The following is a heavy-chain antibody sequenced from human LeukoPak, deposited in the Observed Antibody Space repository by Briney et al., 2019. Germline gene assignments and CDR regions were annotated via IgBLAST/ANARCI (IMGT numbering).Heavy chain of an antibody. Sequence: GASVKVSCKASGYTFTGYYMHWVRRAPGQGLEWMGWINPNSGGTNYAQKFQGRVTMTRDTSISTAYMELSRLRSDDTAVYYCARDLRGSSSLYYMDVWGKGTTVTVSS. J-gene: IGHJ6*03. CDR3: ARDLRGSSSLYYMDV. V-gene: IGHV1-2*02. CDR2: INPNSGGT. CDR1: GYTFTGYY. D-gene: IGHD6-13*01.